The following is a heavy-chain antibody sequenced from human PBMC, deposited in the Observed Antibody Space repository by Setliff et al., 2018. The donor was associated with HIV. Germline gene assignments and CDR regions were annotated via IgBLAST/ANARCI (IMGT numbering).Heavy chain of an antibody. J-gene: IGHJ1*01. V-gene: IGHV4-34*01. CDR3: ARHGDYEYFQH. Sequence: PSETLSLTCAVYGESLSDYCWSWIRQPPGKGLEWIGEINHNKSSDYNPSLQSRVTVSVDTSKNRFSLNLRSVTATDTAIYYCARHGDYEYFQHWGRGTPVTVSS. D-gene: IGHD4-17*01. CDR1: GESLSDYC. CDR2: INHNKSS.